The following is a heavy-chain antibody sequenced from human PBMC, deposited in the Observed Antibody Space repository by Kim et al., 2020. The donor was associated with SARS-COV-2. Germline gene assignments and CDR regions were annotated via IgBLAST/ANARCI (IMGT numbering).Heavy chain of an antibody. J-gene: IGHJ4*02. Sequence: DSVKGRFTISRDNAKNTLYLQMNSLRAEDTAVYYCARGAHYYDSSDCADYWGQGTLVTVSS. V-gene: IGHV3-74*01. CDR3: ARGAHYYDSSDCADY. D-gene: IGHD3-22*01.